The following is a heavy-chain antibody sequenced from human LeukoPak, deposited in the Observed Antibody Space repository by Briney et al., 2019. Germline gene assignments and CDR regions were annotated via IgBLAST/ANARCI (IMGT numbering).Heavy chain of an antibody. V-gene: IGHV4-59*01. D-gene: IGHD6-19*01. J-gene: IGHJ6*03. CDR3: ARDEIAVVDSRYMDL. CDR2: IYYSGST. Sequence: SETLSLTCTVSGGSISSYYWSWIRQPPGKGLEWIGYIYYSGSTNYNPSLKSRVTISVDTSKNQFSLKLSSVTAADTALYYCARDEIAVVDSRYMDLWGKGTTVTVSS. CDR1: GGSISSYY.